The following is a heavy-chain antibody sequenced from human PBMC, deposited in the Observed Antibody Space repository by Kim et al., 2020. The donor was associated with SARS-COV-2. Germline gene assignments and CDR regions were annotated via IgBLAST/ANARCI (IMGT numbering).Heavy chain of an antibody. Sequence: TKYSQKFQHRVTITRDTSASTAYMELSSLRSEDTAVYYCARIWGTYDAFDIWGQGTMVTVSS. CDR3: ARIWGTYDAFDI. CDR2: T. D-gene: IGHD1-7*01. V-gene: IGHV1-3*01. J-gene: IGHJ3*02.